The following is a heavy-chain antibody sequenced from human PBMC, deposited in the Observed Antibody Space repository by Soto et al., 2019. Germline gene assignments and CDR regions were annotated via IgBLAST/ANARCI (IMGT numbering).Heavy chain of an antibody. CDR3: AKDGYDSSGYYIEMDY. CDR1: GFTFSTYA. Sequence: GGSLRLSCAASGFTFSTYAMSWVRQTPGKGLEWVSAISGSPSITYSADSGKGRCTISRDNSKKTLFLQMRSLRADDTAVYYCAKDGYDSSGYYIEMDYWGQGTQVTVSS. V-gene: IGHV3-23*01. J-gene: IGHJ4*02. CDR2: ISGSPSIT. D-gene: IGHD3-22*01.